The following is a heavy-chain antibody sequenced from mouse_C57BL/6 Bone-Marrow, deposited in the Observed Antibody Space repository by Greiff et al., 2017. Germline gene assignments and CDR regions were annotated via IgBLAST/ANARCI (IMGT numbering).Heavy chain of an antibody. CDR3: ARHPYYGSSYGYFDY. D-gene: IGHD1-1*01. CDR2: ISSGSSTI. V-gene: IGHV5-17*01. CDR1: GFTFSDYG. J-gene: IGHJ2*01. Sequence: EVKLMESGGGLVKPGGSLKLSCAASGFTFSDYGMHWVRQAPEKGLEWVAYISSGSSTIYYADTVKGRFTISRDNAKNTLFLQMTRLRSEDTAMYYCARHPYYGSSYGYFDYWGQGTTLTVSS.